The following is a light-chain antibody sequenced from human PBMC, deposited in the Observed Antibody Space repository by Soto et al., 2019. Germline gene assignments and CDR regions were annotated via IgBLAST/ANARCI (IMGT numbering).Light chain of an antibody. Sequence: DIQMTQSPSSLSASIGDRVTITCQASQDISNYLNWYQQKPGKAPKLLIYYTSNLETGVPSRFSGGGSGTSYVITISGLQPEDIATYYCQQYANLPWTFGRGTKVEVK. CDR3: QQYANLPWT. CDR2: YTS. CDR1: QDISNY. V-gene: IGKV1-33*01. J-gene: IGKJ1*01.